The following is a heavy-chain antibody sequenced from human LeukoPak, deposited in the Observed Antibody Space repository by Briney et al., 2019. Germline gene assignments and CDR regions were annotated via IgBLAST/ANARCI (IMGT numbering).Heavy chain of an antibody. CDR3: AREGRVSGYDFDC. V-gene: IGHV3-74*03. J-gene: IGHJ4*02. D-gene: IGHD5-12*01. Sequence: GGSLRLSSAAAGSTFSSYWLHWVRQAPGKGLVWVSRINSDGSSITYADSVKGRFTISRDNAKNTLYLQMNSLRVEDTAVYYCAREGRVSGYDFDCWGQGALVTVSS. CDR2: INSDGSSI. CDR1: GSTFSSYW.